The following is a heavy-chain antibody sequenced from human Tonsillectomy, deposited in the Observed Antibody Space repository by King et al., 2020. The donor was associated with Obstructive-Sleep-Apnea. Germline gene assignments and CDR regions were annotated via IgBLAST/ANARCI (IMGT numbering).Heavy chain of an antibody. D-gene: IGHD5-18*01. Sequence: QGQLVQSGAEVKKPGASVKVSCKASGYTFTSYDINWVRQATGQGLEWMGWMNPNSGNTGFAQKFQGRVTMTRNTSISTAYMELSRLRSEDTAVYYCASRGYSYDMYYFDFWGQGTLVTVSS. J-gene: IGHJ4*02. V-gene: IGHV1-8*01. CDR1: GYTFTSYD. CDR3: ASRGYSYDMYYFDF. CDR2: MNPNSGNT.